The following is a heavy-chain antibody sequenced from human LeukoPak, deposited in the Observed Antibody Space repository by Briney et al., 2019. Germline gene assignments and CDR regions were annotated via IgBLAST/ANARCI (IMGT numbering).Heavy chain of an antibody. CDR3: ASFYYYGSGAFDY. J-gene: IGHJ4*02. CDR2: INHSGST. V-gene: IGHV4-34*01. D-gene: IGHD3-10*01. Sequence: SETLSLTCAVYGGSFSGYYWSWIRRPPGKGLEWIGEINHSGSTNYNPSLKSRVTISVDTSKNQFSLKLSSVTAADTAVYYCASFYYYGSGAFDYWGQGTLVTVSS. CDR1: GGSFSGYY.